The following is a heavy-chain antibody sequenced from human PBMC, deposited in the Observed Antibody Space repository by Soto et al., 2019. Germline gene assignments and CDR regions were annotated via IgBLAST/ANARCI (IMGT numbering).Heavy chain of an antibody. CDR3: ARHPGRPYYYYGMDL. CDR1: GGTFSSYA. J-gene: IGHJ6*02. D-gene: IGHD2-15*01. CDR2: IIPIFGTA. V-gene: IGHV1-69*12. Sequence: QVQLVQSGAEVKKPGSSVKVSCKASGGTFSSYAISWVRQAPGHGLEWMGGIIPIFGTADYAQKFQGRVTIIADEATSAAYMELSSLRSEDTAVYYCARHPGRPYYYYGMDLWGQGTTGTVSS.